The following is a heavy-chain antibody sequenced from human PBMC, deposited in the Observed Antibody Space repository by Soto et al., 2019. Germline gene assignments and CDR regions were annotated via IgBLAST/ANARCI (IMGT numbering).Heavy chain of an antibody. D-gene: IGHD3-22*01. J-gene: IGHJ3*02. Sequence: GGSLRLSCAASGFTFSSYWMSWVRQAPGKGLEWVANIKQDGSEKYYVDSVKGRFTISRDNAKNSLYLQMNSLRAEDTAVYYCARDWVDYYDSSGYFGSDAFDIWGQGTMVTVSS. CDR3: ARDWVDYYDSSGYFGSDAFDI. CDR2: IKQDGSEK. V-gene: IGHV3-7*03. CDR1: GFTFSSYW.